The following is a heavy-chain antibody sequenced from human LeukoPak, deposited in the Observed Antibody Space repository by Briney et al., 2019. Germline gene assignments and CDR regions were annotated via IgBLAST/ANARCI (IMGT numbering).Heavy chain of an antibody. CDR2: ISSSGSNI. V-gene: IGHV3-11*01. CDR3: ARDLGHIVVVTAYEHDAFDI. J-gene: IGHJ3*02. D-gene: IGHD2-21*02. Sequence: KPGGSLRLSCAASGFTFSDYYMSWIRQAPGKGLEWVSYISSSGSNIYYADSVKGRFTISRDNAKNSLYLQMNTLRAEDTAVYYCARDLGHIVVVTAYEHDAFDIWGQGTMVTVSS. CDR1: GFTFSDYY.